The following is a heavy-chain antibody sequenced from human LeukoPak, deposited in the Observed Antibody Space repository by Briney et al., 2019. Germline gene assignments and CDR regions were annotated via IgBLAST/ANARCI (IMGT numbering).Heavy chain of an antibody. CDR2: IYYSGST. CDR1: GGSISSGDYY. V-gene: IGHV4-30-4*08. Sequence: SETLSLTCTVSGGSISSGDYYWSWMRQPPGKGLEWIGYIYYSGSTYYNPSLKSRVTISVDTSKNQFSLKLSSVTAADTAVYYCARDRAGSYYDFWSGPPGNYWGQGTLVTVSS. D-gene: IGHD3-3*01. CDR3: ARDRAGSYYDFWSGPPGNY. J-gene: IGHJ4*02.